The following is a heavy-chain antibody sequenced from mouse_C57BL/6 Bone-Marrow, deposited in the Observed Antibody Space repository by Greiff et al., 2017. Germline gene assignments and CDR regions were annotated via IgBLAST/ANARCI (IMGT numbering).Heavy chain of an antibody. D-gene: IGHD2-3*01. Sequence: QVQLQQSGAELARPGASVKLSCKASGYTFTSYGISWVKQRTGQGLEWIGEIYPRSGNTYYNEKFKGKATLTADKSSSTAYMELRSLTSEDSAVYFCARYMDGYCVYAMDYWGQGTSVTVSS. CDR3: ARYMDGYCVYAMDY. CDR1: GYTFTSYG. CDR2: IYPRSGNT. V-gene: IGHV1-81*01. J-gene: IGHJ4*01.